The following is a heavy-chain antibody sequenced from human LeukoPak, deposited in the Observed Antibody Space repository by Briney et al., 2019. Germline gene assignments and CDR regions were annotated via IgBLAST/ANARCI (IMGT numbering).Heavy chain of an antibody. D-gene: IGHD3-10*01. CDR2: ISYAGSNN. Sequence: GGSLRLSCAASGFTFSSYTMDWVRQAPGKGLEWVARISYAGSNNYYADFVKGRFTISSDNPKNTLYLQMDSLRAEDTAVYYCARAAHTTYVLGRYYYYAMDVWGQGTTVTVSS. CDR3: ARAAHTTYVLGRYYYYAMDV. J-gene: IGHJ6*02. CDR1: GFTFSSYT. V-gene: IGHV3-30-3*01.